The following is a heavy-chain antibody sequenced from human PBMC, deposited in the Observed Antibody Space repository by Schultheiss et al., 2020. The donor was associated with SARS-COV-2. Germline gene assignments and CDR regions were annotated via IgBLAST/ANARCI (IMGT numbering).Heavy chain of an antibody. J-gene: IGHJ4*02. Sequence: GGSLRLSCAASGFTFSSYAMSWVRQAPGKGLEWVSAISGSGGSTYYADSVKGRFTISRDNSKNTLYLQMNSLRAEDTAVYYCARDPKATMIVVVTFFDYWGQGTLVTVSS. CDR1: GFTFSSYA. CDR3: ARDPKATMIVVVTFFDY. D-gene: IGHD3-22*01. CDR2: ISGSGGST. V-gene: IGHV3-23*01.